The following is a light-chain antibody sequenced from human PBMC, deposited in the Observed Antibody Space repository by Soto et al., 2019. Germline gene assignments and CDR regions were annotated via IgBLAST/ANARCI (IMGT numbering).Light chain of an antibody. CDR2: DAS. CDR3: QQYNQWPGT. V-gene: IGKV3-11*01. Sequence: EIVLTQSPDTLSLSPGERATLSCRASQSVSSYLAWYQQKPGQAPRLLIYDASNRATGIPARFSGSGSGTDFTLTISSLEPEDFAVYYCQQYNQWPGTFGQGTKVDIK. CDR1: QSVSSY. J-gene: IGKJ1*01.